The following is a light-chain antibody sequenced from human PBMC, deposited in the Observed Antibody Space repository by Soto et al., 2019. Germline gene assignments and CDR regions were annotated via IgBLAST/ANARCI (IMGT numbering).Light chain of an antibody. V-gene: IGKV1-5*03. Sequence: DIQMTQSPSTLSASVGDRVTITCRASQSISSLLAWYQQKPGRAPTLLIYKASTLESGVPSRFSGSESGTEFTLTICSLRPDDFATYYCQQYSTYPLTVGQGTRLDIK. CDR3: QQYSTYPLT. CDR2: KAS. CDR1: QSISSL. J-gene: IGKJ5*01.